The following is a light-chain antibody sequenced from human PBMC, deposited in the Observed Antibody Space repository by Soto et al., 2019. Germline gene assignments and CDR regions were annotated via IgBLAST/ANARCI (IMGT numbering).Light chain of an antibody. Sequence: QSVLTQPPSASGTPGQRVTISCSGSLSNIGSNFIYWYQQLPGSAPKLLINRNNERPSGVPDRSSGSKSGTSASLAISGLRSEDEADYHCAAWDDSLRGVVFGGGTKLTVL. CDR1: LSNIGSNF. V-gene: IGLV1-47*01. CDR3: AAWDDSLRGVV. CDR2: RNN. J-gene: IGLJ2*01.